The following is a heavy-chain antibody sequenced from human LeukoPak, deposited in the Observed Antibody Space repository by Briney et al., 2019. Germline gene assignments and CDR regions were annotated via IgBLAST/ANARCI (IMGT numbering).Heavy chain of an antibody. D-gene: IGHD6-19*01. J-gene: IGHJ4*02. CDR1: GFTFSSYG. V-gene: IGHV3-30*02. CDR3: AKHVIAVAGTGYFDY. CDR2: IRYDGSNK. Sequence: GGSLRLSCAASGFTFSSYGMHWVRQAPGKGLEWVAFIRYDGSNKYYADSVKGRFTISRDNSKNTLYLQMYSLRAEDTAVYYCAKHVIAVAGTGYFDYWGQGTLVTVSS.